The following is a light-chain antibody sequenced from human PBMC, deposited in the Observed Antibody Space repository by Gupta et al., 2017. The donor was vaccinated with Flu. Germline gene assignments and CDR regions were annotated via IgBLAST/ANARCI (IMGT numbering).Light chain of an antibody. CDR3: SSYGSKSTWV. J-gene: IGLJ3*02. CDR2: EVT. V-gene: IGLV2-14*01. Sequence: LTISCSVTSIDIGCHNHVSCYQQYPAKPPNLMVYEVTDRSAGVSYRFSGSKSGNTASLTISGLKADDEADYYCSSYGSKSTWVFGGGTRLTVL. CDR1: SIDIGCHNH.